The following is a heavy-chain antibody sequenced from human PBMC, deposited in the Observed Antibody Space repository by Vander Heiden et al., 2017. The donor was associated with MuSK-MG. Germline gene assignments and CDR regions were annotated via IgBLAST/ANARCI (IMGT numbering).Heavy chain of an antibody. D-gene: IGHD3-16*01. CDR3: ARDPWGGAFDI. CDR1: GYTFTSYG. CDR2: ISVNNGNT. V-gene: IGHV1-18*01. J-gene: IGHJ3*02. Sequence: QVQLVQSGPEVKKPGASVKVSCKASGYTFTSYGISWVRQAPGQGLEWMGWISVNNGNTNHAQKLQGRLTMTTDTSTSTAYMELRSLRFDDTALYYCARDPWGGAFDIWGQGTMVTVSS.